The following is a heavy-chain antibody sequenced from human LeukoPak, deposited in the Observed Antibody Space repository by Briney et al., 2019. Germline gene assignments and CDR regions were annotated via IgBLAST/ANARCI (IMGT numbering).Heavy chain of an antibody. CDR2: INAGNGNT. CDR1: GYTFTSYA. J-gene: IGHJ4*02. D-gene: IGHD2-15*01. CDR3: ARVAPYPSVGIAVEEYFDY. Sequence: ASVKVSCKASGYTFTSYAMHWVRQAPGQRLEWMGWINAGNGNTKYSQKFQGRVTITRDTSASTAYMELSSLRSEDTAVYYCARVAPYPSVGIAVEEYFDYWGQGTLVTVSS. V-gene: IGHV1-3*01.